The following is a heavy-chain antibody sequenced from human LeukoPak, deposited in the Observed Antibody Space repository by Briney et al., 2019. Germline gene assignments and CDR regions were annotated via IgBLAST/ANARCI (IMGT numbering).Heavy chain of an antibody. CDR2: IIPIFGTA. J-gene: IGHJ4*02. D-gene: IGHD2-8*01. CDR3: ASNRHCTNGVCYNEYYFDY. V-gene: IGHV1-69*05. CDR1: GGTFSSYA. Sequence: SVKVSCKASGGTFSSYAISWVRQAPGQGLEWMGGIIPIFGTANYAQRFQGRVTITTDESTSTAYMELSSLRSEDTAVYYRASNRHCTNGVCYNEYYFDYWGQGTLVTVSS.